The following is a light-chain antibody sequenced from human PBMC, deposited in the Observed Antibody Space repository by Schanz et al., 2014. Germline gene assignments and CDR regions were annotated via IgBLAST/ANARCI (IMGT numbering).Light chain of an antibody. Sequence: QSALTQPASVSGSPGQSVTISCTGTSSDVGGYNYVSWYQQHPGKAPKLMIYDVSDRPSGVSNRFSASKSGTTASLTISGXXAEDEADYYCCSYAGTSTTVPFGGGTKLTVL. CDR2: DVS. CDR3: CSYAGTSTTVP. V-gene: IGLV2-23*02. CDR1: SSDVGGYNY. J-gene: IGLJ2*01.